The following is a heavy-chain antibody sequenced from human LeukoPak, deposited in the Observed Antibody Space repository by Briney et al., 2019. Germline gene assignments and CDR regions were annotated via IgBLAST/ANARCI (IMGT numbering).Heavy chain of an antibody. CDR3: ARDHHPYYDILTGYYRLSFDY. D-gene: IGHD3-9*01. CDR2: ISAYNGNT. CDR1: GYTFTSYG. J-gene: IGHJ4*02. Sequence: ASVQVSCKASGYTFTSYGISWVRQAPGQGLEWMGWISAYNGNTNYAQKLQGRVTMTTDTSTSTAYMELRSLRSDDTAVYYCARDHHPYYDILTGYYRLSFDYWGQGTLVTVSS. V-gene: IGHV1-18*01.